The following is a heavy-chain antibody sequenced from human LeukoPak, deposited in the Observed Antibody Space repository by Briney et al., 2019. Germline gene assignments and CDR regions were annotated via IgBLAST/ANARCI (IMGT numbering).Heavy chain of an antibody. Sequence: GGSLRLSCAASGFTFSSYSMNWVRQAPGKGLEWVSSISTSSSYIYYADSVKGRFTISRDNAKNSLFLQMNSLRAEDTAVYYCAELGITMIGGVWGKGTTVTTSS. V-gene: IGHV3-21*01. D-gene: IGHD3-10*02. CDR1: GFTFSSYS. CDR2: ISTSSSYI. CDR3: AELGITMIGGV. J-gene: IGHJ6*04.